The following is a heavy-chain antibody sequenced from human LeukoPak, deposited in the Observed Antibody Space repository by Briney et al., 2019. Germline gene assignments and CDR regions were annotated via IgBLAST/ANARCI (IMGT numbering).Heavy chain of an antibody. Sequence: GGSLRLSCAASGFTFSSYWMSWVRQAPGKGLEWVANIKQDGSEKYYVDSVKGRFTISRDNAKSSLYLQMNSLRAEDTAVYYCARDQEGYCSSTSCHTWFDPWGQGTLVTVSS. D-gene: IGHD2-2*02. J-gene: IGHJ5*02. V-gene: IGHV3-7*05. CDR3: ARDQEGYCSSTSCHTWFDP. CDR2: IKQDGSEK. CDR1: GFTFSSYW.